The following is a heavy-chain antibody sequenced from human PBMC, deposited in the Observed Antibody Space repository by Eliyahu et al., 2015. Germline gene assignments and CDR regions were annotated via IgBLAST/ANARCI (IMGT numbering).Heavy chain of an antibody. J-gene: IGHJ4*02. D-gene: IGHD3-10*01. CDR3: AREGSSYYGFYFDY. V-gene: IGHV4-31*03. CDR1: GGSXXSDGHH. CDR2: IYYSGNT. Sequence: QVQLQESGPGLVKPSQTLSLTCTVSGGSXXSDGHHWXWXRQRPGKGLEWXGYIYYSGNTYYNPSLKSRITMSVDTSKSQFSLRLTSVTAADTAVYYCAREGSSYYGFYFDYWGQGTLVTVSS.